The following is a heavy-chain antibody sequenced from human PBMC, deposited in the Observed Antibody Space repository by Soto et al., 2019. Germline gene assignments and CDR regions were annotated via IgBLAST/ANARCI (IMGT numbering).Heavy chain of an antibody. D-gene: IGHD1-26*01. J-gene: IGHJ4*02. CDR3: ATEFHCESSGGFDH. CDR2: ISGGGGAI. Sequence: SGGSLRLSCTTSGFTFDNFDMSWVRQAPGRGLEWVSAISGGGGAIYYADSVKGRFIISRDNSKNTVYLQVNGLRPDDTAVYYCATEFHCESSGGFDHWGQGTLVTVSS. CDR1: GFTFDNFD. V-gene: IGHV3-23*01.